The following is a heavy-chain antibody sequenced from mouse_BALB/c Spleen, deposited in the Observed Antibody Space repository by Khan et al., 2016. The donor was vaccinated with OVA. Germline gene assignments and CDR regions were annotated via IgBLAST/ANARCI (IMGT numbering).Heavy chain of an antibody. V-gene: IGHV14-3*02. D-gene: IGHD4-1*01. CDR1: GFNIKDTY. CDR3: ARDYWDVFAY. J-gene: IGHJ3*01. Sequence: VQLQQSGADRVKPGASVKWSCTASGFNIKDTYMHWVKRRPEQGLVWIGRIDPANGNTKYDPKFQGKATITADTSSNTAYLQLSSLTSEDAAVYYCARDYWDVFAYWGQGTLVTVSA. CDR2: IDPANGNT.